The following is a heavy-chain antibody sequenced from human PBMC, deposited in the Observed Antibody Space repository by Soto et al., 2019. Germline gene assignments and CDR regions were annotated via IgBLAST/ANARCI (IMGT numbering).Heavy chain of an antibody. J-gene: IGHJ4*02. Sequence: QAKLVEYGGGVVQPGGSLRLSCAASGFGFDAYGIHWVRRAPGKGLEWVAVITYDGSHQYYRDSVKGRFTISRDNVRKTMFLQMDKVQPEDTAMYFCARGSQYNYGPLAYFDYWGQGTLVTVSS. CDR2: ITYDGSHQ. CDR1: GFGFDAYG. D-gene: IGHD5-18*01. V-gene: IGHV3-30*03. CDR3: ARGSQYNYGPLAYFDY.